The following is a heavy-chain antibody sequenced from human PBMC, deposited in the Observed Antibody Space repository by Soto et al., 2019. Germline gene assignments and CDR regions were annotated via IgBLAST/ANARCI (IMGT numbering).Heavy chain of an antibody. Sequence: PGGPMRLSCGASGCTCSSHTMHRVRQAPGKGLGWVTFIYPDGNGKYYTDSVKGRFTISRDNAKNSLYLQMSSLRVEDTALYYCAKDFYAEYTSSYGYFDYWGQGALDTVSS. CDR2: IYPDGNGK. V-gene: IGHV3-30-3*01. D-gene: IGHD6-6*01. CDR3: AKDFYAEYTSSYGYFDY. J-gene: IGHJ4*02. CDR1: GCTCSSHT.